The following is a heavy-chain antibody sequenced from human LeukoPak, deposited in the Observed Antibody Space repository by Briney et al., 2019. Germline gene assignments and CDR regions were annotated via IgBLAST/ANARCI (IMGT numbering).Heavy chain of an antibody. Sequence: GGSLRLSCVASGFSFSTYWMSWARQAPGKGLEWVANIKADGSEEYYVDSVKGRFTISRDNTKNSLYLQMNSLRADDTAVYYCARASSAGTVDYWGQGTLVTVSS. D-gene: IGHD6-13*01. CDR2: IKADGSEE. J-gene: IGHJ4*02. CDR1: GFSFSTYW. CDR3: ARASSAGTVDY. V-gene: IGHV3-7*04.